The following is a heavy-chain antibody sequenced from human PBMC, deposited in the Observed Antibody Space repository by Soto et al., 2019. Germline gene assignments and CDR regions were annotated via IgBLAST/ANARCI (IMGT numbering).Heavy chain of an antibody. D-gene: IGHD2-15*01. V-gene: IGHV3-72*01. Sequence: EVQLVESGGGLVEPGGSLRLSCAASGFTFSDDYMDWVRQAPGKGLEWIGRVRNKANSYTTEYAASVRGRFTVSRDDSKNSLYLQMNSLKTEDTAMYYCVRNLASGGTYYFDYWGQGTLVTVSS. CDR1: GFTFSDDY. J-gene: IGHJ4*02. CDR3: VRNLASGGTYYFDY. CDR2: VRNKANSYTT.